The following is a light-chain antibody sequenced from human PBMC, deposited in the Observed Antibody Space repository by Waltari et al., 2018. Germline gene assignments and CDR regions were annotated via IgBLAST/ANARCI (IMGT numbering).Light chain of an antibody. Sequence: DIQMTQSPSTLSASVGDRVTITCRASQSISSWLAWYKQKPGKAPKLLIYKASSLESGVPSRFSGSGSGTEFTLTISSLQPDDFATYYCQQYNSYSSDTFGQGTKLEIK. CDR2: KAS. CDR1: QSISSW. V-gene: IGKV1-5*03. CDR3: QQYNSYSSDT. J-gene: IGKJ2*01.